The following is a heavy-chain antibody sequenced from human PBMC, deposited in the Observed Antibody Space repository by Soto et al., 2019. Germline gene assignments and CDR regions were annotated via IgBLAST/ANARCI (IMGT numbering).Heavy chain of an antibody. CDR2: INPATGAA. CDR3: ARGGGVGVAGSAAFDM. J-gene: IGHJ3*02. V-gene: IGHV1-2*02. D-gene: IGHD3-3*01. CDR1: GYPVTAYY. Sequence: QLHLVQSGAVVKKPGASVTVSCSASGYPVTAYYMHWVRQAPGRGLEWMGGINPATGAAKYTQTFQGRGTMTRDPSTSTVFMELSGLTSEDTAVFFCARGGGVGVAGSAAFDMWGQGTVVTVSS.